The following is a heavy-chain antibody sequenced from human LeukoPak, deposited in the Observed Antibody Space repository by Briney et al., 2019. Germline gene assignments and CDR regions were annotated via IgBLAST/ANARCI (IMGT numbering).Heavy chain of an antibody. CDR3: ARVQTDMWGPRPPYYYYMDV. Sequence: GASVKVSCKASGYTFTGYYMHWMRQAPGQGLEWMGWINPNSGGTNYAQKFQGRVTMTRDTSISTAYMELSRLRSDDTAVYYCARVQTDMWGPRPPYYYYMDVWGKGTTVTVSS. D-gene: IGHD3-16*01. J-gene: IGHJ6*03. CDR2: INPNSGGT. V-gene: IGHV1-2*02. CDR1: GYTFTGYY.